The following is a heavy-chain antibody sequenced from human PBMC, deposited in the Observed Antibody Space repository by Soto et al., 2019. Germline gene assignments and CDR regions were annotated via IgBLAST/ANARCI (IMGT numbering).Heavy chain of an antibody. CDR1: GFTFSSYG. D-gene: IGHD1-20*01. V-gene: IGHV3-33*06. J-gene: IGHJ6*03. Sequence: PGGSLRLSCAASGFTFSSYGMHWVRQAPGKGLEWVAVIWYDGSNKYYADSVKGRFTISRDNSKNTLYLQMNSLRAEDTAVYYCAKWGITGTTAYEVHYYYYYMDVWGKGTTVTVSS. CDR2: IWYDGSNK. CDR3: AKWGITGTTAYEVHYYYYYMDV.